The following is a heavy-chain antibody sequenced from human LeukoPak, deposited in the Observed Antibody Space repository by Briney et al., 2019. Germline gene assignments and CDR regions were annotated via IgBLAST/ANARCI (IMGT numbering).Heavy chain of an antibody. Sequence: KASETLSLTCTVSGGSISSSSYYWSWIRQPPGKGLEWIGEINHSGSTNYNPSLKSRVTISVDTSKNQFSLKLSSVTAADTAVYYCARLGQEQQHLDYWGQGTLVTVSS. CDR1: GGSISSSSYY. J-gene: IGHJ4*02. CDR3: ARLGQEQQHLDY. D-gene: IGHD6-13*01. V-gene: IGHV4-39*07. CDR2: INHSGST.